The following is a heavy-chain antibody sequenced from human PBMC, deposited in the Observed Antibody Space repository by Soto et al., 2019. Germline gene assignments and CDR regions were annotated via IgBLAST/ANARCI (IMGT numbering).Heavy chain of an antibody. V-gene: IGHV4-39*07. Sequence: PSETLSLTCTASGDSISSRSHYRGWIRQPPGKGLEWIGSIYYSGSTNYNPSLKSRVTISVDTSKNQFSLKLSSVTAADTAVYYCARRYGSGFDYWGQGTLVTVSS. J-gene: IGHJ4*02. D-gene: IGHD6-19*01. CDR3: ARRYGSGFDY. CDR1: GDSISSRSHY. CDR2: IYYSGST.